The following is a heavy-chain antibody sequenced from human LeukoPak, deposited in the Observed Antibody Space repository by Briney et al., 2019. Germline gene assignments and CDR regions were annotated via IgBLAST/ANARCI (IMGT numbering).Heavy chain of an antibody. V-gene: IGHV4-39*01. CDR2: IYYSGNT. D-gene: IGHD6-19*01. CDR1: GGSISSSSYY. J-gene: IGHJ5*02. CDR3: ATSSGWYNWFDP. Sequence: SETLSLTCTVSGGSISSSSYYWGWIRQPPGKGLEWIGSIYYSGNTYYNPSLKSRVTISVDTSKNQFSLKLSSVTAADTAVYYCATSSGWYNWFDPWGQGTLVTVSS.